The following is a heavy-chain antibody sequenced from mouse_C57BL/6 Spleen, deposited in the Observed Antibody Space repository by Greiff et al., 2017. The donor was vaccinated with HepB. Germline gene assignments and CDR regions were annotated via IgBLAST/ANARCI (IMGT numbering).Heavy chain of an antibody. D-gene: IGHD1-1*01. Sequence: QVQLQQSGTELVKPGASVKLSCKASGYTFTSYWMHWVKQRPGQGLEWIGNINPSNGGTNYNEKFKSKATLTVDKSSSTAYMQLSSLTSEDSAVYYCANYGSSWYYAMDYWGQGTSVTVSS. V-gene: IGHV1-53*01. CDR3: ANYGSSWYYAMDY. J-gene: IGHJ4*01. CDR2: INPSNGGT. CDR1: GYTFTSYW.